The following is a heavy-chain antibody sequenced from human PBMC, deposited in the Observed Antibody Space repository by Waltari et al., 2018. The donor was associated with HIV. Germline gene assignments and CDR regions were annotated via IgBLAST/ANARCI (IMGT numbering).Heavy chain of an antibody. J-gene: IGHJ4*02. V-gene: IGHV2-5*02. D-gene: IGHD4-17*01. CDR3: AHLTTVYELVQFFDS. CDR1: GFSLHSSGMA. CDR2: IFWDGKK. Sequence: QITLKESGPQQVRPTQTLTLTCTFSGFSLHSSGMAVGWIPQPPGKALEWLAPIFWDGKKPNSPSLKNGLSITEDTSKNQVVLTMTDMDPVDTGTYYCAHLTTVYELVQFFDSWGQGTLITVSA.